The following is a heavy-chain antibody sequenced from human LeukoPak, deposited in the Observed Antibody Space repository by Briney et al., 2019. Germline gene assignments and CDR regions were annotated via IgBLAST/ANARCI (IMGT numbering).Heavy chain of an antibody. D-gene: IGHD3-22*01. V-gene: IGHV3-33*01. CDR3: ARVSYYDSSGYYFLSYVDY. CDR1: GFTFSSYG. J-gene: IGHJ4*02. Sequence: GGSLRLSCAASGFTFSSYGMHWVRQAPGKGLEWVAVIWYDGSNKYYADSVKGRFTISRDNSKNTLYLQMNSLGAEDTAVYYCARVSYYDSSGYYFLSYVDYWGQGTLVTVSS. CDR2: IWYDGSNK.